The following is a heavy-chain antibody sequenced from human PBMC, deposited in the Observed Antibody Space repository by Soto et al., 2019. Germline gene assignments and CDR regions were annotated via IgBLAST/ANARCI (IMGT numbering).Heavy chain of an antibody. CDR3: LLEPDSLRSQDTAVYYCARDQNAMVRGIKKGASYRGLDP. Sequence: QVQLVQSGAEVKKPASSVRVSCKASGGTFFNHAVSWVRQAPGQGLEWMGDIIPMFGTTNYAQKFQGRVNPQVGYTNLRQKVPGQGHTYGEKTPENGLLEPDSLRSQDTAVYYCARDQNAMVRGIKKGASYRGLDPWGQGTLVTVSS. V-gene: IGHV1-69*01. J-gene: IGHJ5*02. D-gene: IGHD1-1*01. CDR1: GGTFFNHA. CDR2: IIPMFGTT.